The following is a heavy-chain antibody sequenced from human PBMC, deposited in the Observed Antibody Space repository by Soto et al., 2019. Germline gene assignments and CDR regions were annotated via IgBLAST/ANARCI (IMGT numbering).Heavy chain of an antibody. CDR3: ARETSSPGTFREDASDI. D-gene: IGHD6-13*01. Sequence: QVQLVQSGAEVKKPGSSVKVACKVSGDTFSHYVINWVRQAPGQGLEWMGAIVPIFRTANYAQKFQGRGTITADEFTITAYMELSRLRSDDTATYYCARETSSPGTFREDASDIWGQGTLVTVSS. J-gene: IGHJ3*02. CDR2: IVPIFRTA. CDR1: GDTFSHYV. V-gene: IGHV1-69*12.